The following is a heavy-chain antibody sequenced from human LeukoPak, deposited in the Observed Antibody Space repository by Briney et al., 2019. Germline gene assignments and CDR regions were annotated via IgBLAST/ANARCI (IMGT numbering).Heavy chain of an antibody. J-gene: IGHJ6*02. CDR2: TYTSGSI. CDR3: ARNMYSSGTYGMGV. V-gene: IGHV4-4*07. Sequence: SETLSLTCTVSGASISSYYWSWIRQPAGKGLEWIGRTYTSGSINYNPSLKSRVTMSVDTSKNQFSLKLSSVTAADTAVYYCARNMYSSGTYGMGVWGQGTTVTVSS. D-gene: IGHD6-19*01. CDR1: GASISSYY.